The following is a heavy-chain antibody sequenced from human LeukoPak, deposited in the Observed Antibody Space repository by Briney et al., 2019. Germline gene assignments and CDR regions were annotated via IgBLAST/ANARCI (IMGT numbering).Heavy chain of an antibody. J-gene: IGHJ6*03. CDR1: GFTFSTYA. CDR2: IGGSDGRT. V-gene: IGHV3-23*01. D-gene: IGHD3-22*01. CDR3: AKDSSSYDWGYMDV. Sequence: GGSLTLSCAASGFTFSTYAMSWVRQAAGKGLEWVSLIGGSDGRTRYADSLKGRFTISRDNSKNTLYLEMNSLRAEDTAVYYCAKDSSSYDWGYMDVWGKGTTVTISS.